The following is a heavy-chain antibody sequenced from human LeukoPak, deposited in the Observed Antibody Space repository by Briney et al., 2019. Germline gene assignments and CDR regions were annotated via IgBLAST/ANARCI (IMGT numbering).Heavy chain of an antibody. CDR3: ARVDIVARGYWCDP. D-gene: IGHD5-12*01. V-gene: IGHV1-8*03. CDR2: MNPNSGNT. CDR1: GYTFTSYD. J-gene: IGHJ5*02. Sequence: ASVKVSCKASGYTFTSYDINWVRQATGQGLEWMGWMNPNSGNTGYAQKFQGRVTITRNTSISTAYMELSSLRSEDTAVYYCARVDIVARGYWCDPWGQGTLVTVSS.